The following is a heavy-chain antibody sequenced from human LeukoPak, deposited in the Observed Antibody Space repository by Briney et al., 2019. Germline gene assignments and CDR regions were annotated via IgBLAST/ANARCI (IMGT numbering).Heavy chain of an antibody. Sequence: SETLSLTCTVSGGSINSYYWSWLRQPAGKGLEWLGRIYSSGSTNYNPSLKSRVIMSVDTSKNQFSLKLSSMTAADTAVYYCARGGSSWNNWFDPWGQGTLVTVSS. D-gene: IGHD6-13*01. CDR1: GGSINSYY. V-gene: IGHV4-4*07. J-gene: IGHJ5*02. CDR3: ARGGSSWNNWFDP. CDR2: IYSSGST.